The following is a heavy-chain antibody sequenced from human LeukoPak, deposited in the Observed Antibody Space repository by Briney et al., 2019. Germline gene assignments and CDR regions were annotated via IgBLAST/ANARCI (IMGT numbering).Heavy chain of an antibody. J-gene: IGHJ4*02. CDR2: ISAYNGNT. CDR1: GYTFTSYG. V-gene: IGHV1-18*01. Sequence: ASVKVSCKASGYTFTSYGISWVRQAPGQGLEWMGWISAYNGNTNYAQKLQGRVTMTTDTSTSTAYMELRSLRSDDTAVYYCARGSEYAVADLTFDYWGQGTLVTVSS. CDR3: ARGSEYAVADLTFDY. D-gene: IGHD6-19*01.